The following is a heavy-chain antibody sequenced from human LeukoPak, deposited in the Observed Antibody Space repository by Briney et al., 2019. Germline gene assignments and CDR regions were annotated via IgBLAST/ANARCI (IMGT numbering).Heavy chain of an antibody. D-gene: IGHD5-18*01. CDR3: ARTWIHEAYNWFDP. V-gene: IGHV1-2*02. CDR1: GYTFTGYY. J-gene: IGHJ5*02. CDR2: INPNSGGT. Sequence: GASVKVSCKASGYTFTGYYMHWVRQAPGQGLEWMGWINPNSGGTNYAQKFQGRVTMTRDTSISTAYMELSRLRSEDTAVYYCARTWIHEAYNWFDPWGQGTLVTVSS.